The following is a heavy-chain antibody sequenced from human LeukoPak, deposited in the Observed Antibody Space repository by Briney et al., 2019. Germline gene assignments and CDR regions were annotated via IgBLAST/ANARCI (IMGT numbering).Heavy chain of an antibody. V-gene: IGHV4-4*07. D-gene: IGHD5-12*01. CDR2: IYTNGSS. Sequence: PSETLSLTCTVSSGSISSNYWSWIRQSAGKGLEWIGRIYTNGSSNYNPSLESRVTMSVDTSKNQFSLRLSSVTAADTAVYYCASSGDYDYEFDYWGQGTLVTVSS. J-gene: IGHJ4*02. CDR3: ASSGDYDYEFDY. CDR1: SGSISSNY.